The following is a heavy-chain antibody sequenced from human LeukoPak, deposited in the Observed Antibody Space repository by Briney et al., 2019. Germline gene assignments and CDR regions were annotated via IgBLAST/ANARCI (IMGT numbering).Heavy chain of an antibody. D-gene: IGHD2-2*01. CDR3: AKGDCSSTSCYRYYYYYYMDV. CDR2: IRYDGSNK. V-gene: IGHV3-30*02. Sequence: GGSLRLSCAASGFTFSSYGMHWVRQAPGKGLEWVAFIRYDGSNKYYADSVKGRFTISRDNSKNTLYLQMNSLRAEDTAVYYCAKGDCSSTSCYRYYYYYYMDVWGKGTTVTVSS. CDR1: GFTFSSYG. J-gene: IGHJ6*03.